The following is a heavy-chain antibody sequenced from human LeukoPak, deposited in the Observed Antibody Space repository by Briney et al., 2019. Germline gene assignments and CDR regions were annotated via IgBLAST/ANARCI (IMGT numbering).Heavy chain of an antibody. CDR1: GGSNSSYY. CDR3: ARAPIPYDRSRTDYRFDP. CDR2: IYYSGST. J-gene: IGHJ5*02. V-gene: IGHV4-59*01. Sequence: SETLPLTCSVSGGSNSSYYWSWIRQPPGKGLEWIGYIYYSGSTNYNPSLKSRVTISLDTSKSQFSLKLTSVTAADTAVYYCARAPIPYDRSRTDYRFDPWGQGTLVTVAS. D-gene: IGHD3-16*01.